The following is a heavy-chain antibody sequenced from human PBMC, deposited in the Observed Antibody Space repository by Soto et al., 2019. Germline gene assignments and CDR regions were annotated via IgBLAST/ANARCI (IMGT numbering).Heavy chain of an antibody. CDR1: GFTFSNYG. J-gene: IGHJ1*01. CDR2: VSYDGSEK. CDR3: VISGYDGGHSGVVQD. D-gene: IGHD3-10*01. Sequence: QVQLVESGGGVVQPGRSLRLSCAGSGFTFSNYGMHWVRQAPGKGLEWVAVVSYDGSEKYYGDSVKVPVTISRNNSKNTMNMQMNSLRAEDSFGYYCVISGYDGGHSGVVQDWGQGTLVTVSS. V-gene: IGHV3-30*03.